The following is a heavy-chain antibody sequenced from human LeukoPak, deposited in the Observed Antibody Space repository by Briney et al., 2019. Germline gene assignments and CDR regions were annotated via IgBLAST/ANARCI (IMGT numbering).Heavy chain of an antibody. V-gene: IGHV3-53*01. J-gene: IGHJ4*02. D-gene: IGHD3-10*01. Sequence: GGSLRLSCAASGFTFTTYWMGWVRQAPGKGLEWVSVIYSGGSTYYADSVKGRFTISRDNSKNTLYLQMNSLRAEDTAVYYCARGFGELGVYFDYWGQGTLVTVSS. CDR1: GFTFTTYW. CDR3: ARGFGELGVYFDY. CDR2: IYSGGST.